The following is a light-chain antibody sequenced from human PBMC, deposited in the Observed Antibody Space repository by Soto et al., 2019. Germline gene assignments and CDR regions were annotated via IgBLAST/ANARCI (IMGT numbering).Light chain of an antibody. CDR1: QRVSSSY. CDR2: GAS. J-gene: IGKJ5*01. Sequence: EMVLTQSPGTLSLSPGERATLSCRASQRVSSSYLAWYQQKPGQAPWLLIYGASRRASGVPDRFSGSGSGTDFTLAISGLEPEDFAVYYCHQYDSSPFTFGQGTRLDI. V-gene: IGKV3-20*01. CDR3: HQYDSSPFT.